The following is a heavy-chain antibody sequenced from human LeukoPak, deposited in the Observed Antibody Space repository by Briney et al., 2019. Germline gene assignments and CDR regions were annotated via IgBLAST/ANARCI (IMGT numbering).Heavy chain of an antibody. CDR3: AKAIMVRGVTHFDY. D-gene: IGHD3-10*01. CDR2: ISGSGGST. J-gene: IGHJ4*02. CDR1: GFTSSSYA. V-gene: IGHV3-23*01. Sequence: GGSLRLSCAASGFTSSSYAMSWVRQAPGKGLKWVSTISGSGGSTYYADSVKGRFTISRDNSKNTLYLQMNSLRAEDTAVYYCAKAIMVRGVTHFDYWGQGTLVTVSS.